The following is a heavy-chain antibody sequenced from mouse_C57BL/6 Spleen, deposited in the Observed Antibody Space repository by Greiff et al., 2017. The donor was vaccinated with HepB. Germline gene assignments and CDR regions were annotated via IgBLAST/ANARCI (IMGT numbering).Heavy chain of an antibody. CDR1: GYTFTDYE. CDR2: IDPETGGT. D-gene: IGHD1-1*01. Sequence: LVESGAELVRPGASVTLSCKASGYTFTDYEMHWVKQTPVHGLEWIGAIDPETGGTAYNQKFKGKAILTADKSSSTAYMELRSLTSEDSAVYYCTITTVDWYFDVWGTGTTVTVSS. V-gene: IGHV1-15*01. CDR3: TITTVDWYFDV. J-gene: IGHJ1*03.